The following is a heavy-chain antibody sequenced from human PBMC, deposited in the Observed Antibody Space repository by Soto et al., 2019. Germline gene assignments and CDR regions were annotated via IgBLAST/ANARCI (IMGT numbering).Heavy chain of an antibody. J-gene: IGHJ4*02. CDR3: ERDVEYCGGDCYVPFDY. D-gene: IGHD2-21*02. V-gene: IGHV1-69*06. CDR1: GGTFSSFA. Sequence: GAPVKVSCKASGGTFSSFAISWVRQAPGQGVEWMGCVIPIFGTANYEQNFQGRVTITADKSTSKAYMKLSSLRSEETAVYYCERDVEYCGGDCYVPFDYGGQGTLVTVSS. CDR2: VIPIFGTA.